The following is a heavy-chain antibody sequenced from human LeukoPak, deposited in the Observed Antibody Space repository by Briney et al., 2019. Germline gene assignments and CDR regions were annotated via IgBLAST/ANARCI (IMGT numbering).Heavy chain of an antibody. CDR2: IKSKTDGGTT. J-gene: IGHJ4*02. D-gene: IGHD3-10*01. V-gene: IGHV3-15*01. CDR3: TTAPRQGRGY. Sequence: PGGSLRLSCAASGFIFSNAWMSWVRQAPGKGLEWVGRIKSKTDGGTTDYVAPVKGRFTISRDDPKNTLYLQMNSLKTEDTAVYYCTTAPRQGRGYWGQGTLVTVSS. CDR1: GFIFSNAW.